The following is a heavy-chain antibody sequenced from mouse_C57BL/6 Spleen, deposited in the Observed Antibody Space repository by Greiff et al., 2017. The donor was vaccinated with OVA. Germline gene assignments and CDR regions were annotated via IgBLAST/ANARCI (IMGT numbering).Heavy chain of an antibody. V-gene: IGHV2-2*01. CDR1: GFSLTSYG. CDR3: ARERYYYGSRGWYFDV. Sequence: VQLQQSGPGLVQPSQSLSITCTVSGFSLTSYGVHWVRQSPGKGLEWLGVIWSGGSTDYNAAFISRLSISKDNSKSQVFFKMNSLQADDTSIYYCARERYYYGSRGWYFDVWGTGTTVTVSS. D-gene: IGHD1-1*01. J-gene: IGHJ1*03. CDR2: IWSGGST.